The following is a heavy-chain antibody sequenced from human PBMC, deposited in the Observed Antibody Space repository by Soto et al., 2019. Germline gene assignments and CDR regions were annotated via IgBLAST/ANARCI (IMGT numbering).Heavy chain of an antibody. V-gene: IGHV3-23*01. Sequence: GGSLRLSCAASGFTFSMSAMTWVRQAPGKGLEWVSTTGLNGRTTYYADSVRGRFTVSRGNSKNTLDLHMSSLRAEDTAVYYCATVHSTSRSFDYWGQGTLVTVSS. D-gene: IGHD6-6*01. J-gene: IGHJ4*02. CDR2: TGLNGRTT. CDR3: ATVHSTSRSFDY. CDR1: GFTFSMSA.